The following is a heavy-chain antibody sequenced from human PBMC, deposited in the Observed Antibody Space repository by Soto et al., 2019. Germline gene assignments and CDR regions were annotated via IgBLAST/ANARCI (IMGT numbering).Heavy chain of an antibody. V-gene: IGHV3-7*01. Sequence: GGSLRLSCAASGVTFSSYWMSWVRQAPGKGLEWVANIKQDGSEKYYVDSVKGRFTISRDNAKNSLYLQMNSLRADDTAVYYCLTDFRAYWGQGTLVTVSS. CDR3: LTDFRAY. CDR1: GVTFSSYW. CDR2: IKQDGSEK. J-gene: IGHJ4*02.